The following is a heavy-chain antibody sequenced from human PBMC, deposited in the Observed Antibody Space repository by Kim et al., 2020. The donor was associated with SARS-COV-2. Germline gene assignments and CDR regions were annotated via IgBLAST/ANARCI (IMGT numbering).Heavy chain of an antibody. CDR1: RFMFRNYA. Sequence: GGSLRLSCSGSRFMFRNYAFHWVRQAPGQGLEWVAIISVDGNPQYYVDSVKGRFTISRDNSRNRIYLQMNSLRLEDTAVYYCARDRAVSSYPPMYGLDV. CDR2: ISVDGNPQ. J-gene: IGHJ6*01. CDR3: ARDRAVSSYPPMYGLDV. D-gene: IGHD3-10*01. V-gene: IGHV3-30*14.